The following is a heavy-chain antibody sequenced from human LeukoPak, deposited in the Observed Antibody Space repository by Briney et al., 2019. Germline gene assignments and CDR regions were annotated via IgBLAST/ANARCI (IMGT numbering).Heavy chain of an antibody. J-gene: IGHJ6*03. D-gene: IGHD5-24*01. CDR1: GASISSYS. V-gene: IGHV4-4*08. CDR2: IYLDGNT. Sequence: SETLSLTCTVSGASISSYSWSWLRQPPGKGLKWLAYIYLDGNTDFQPSLKSRVTMSVDSSKNQVSLKLTTVTAADTAVYFCARRRGDMATIPDYHYYYMDVWGKGTTVTVSS. CDR3: ARRRGDMATIPDYHYYYMDV.